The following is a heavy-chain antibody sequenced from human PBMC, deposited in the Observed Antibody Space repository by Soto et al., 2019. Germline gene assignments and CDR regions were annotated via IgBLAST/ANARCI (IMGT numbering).Heavy chain of an antibody. J-gene: IGHJ6*03. Sequence: EEQLVESGGGLVQPGGSLRLSCAASGFSIRDYWMTWVRQAPGKGLDWVANIKQDGSEKFYVDSLKGRFTISRDNAKNSVYLLMNSLRADDTAVYYCARGKDGRRAGTYYFDMDVWGKGTTGTLSS. CDR1: GFSIRDYW. V-gene: IGHV3-7*01. CDR2: IKQDGSEK. CDR3: ARGKDGRRAGTYYFDMDV. D-gene: IGHD1-1*01.